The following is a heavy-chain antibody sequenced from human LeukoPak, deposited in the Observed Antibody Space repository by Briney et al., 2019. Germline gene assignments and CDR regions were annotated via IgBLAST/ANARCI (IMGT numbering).Heavy chain of an antibody. Sequence: PSQTLSLTCTDSGGSISSGGYYRSWIRQHPGKGLEWIGYIYYSGSTDYNPSLKSRVTISVDTSKNQFSLKLSSVTAADTAVYYCARVVLTTVELRFDYWGQGTLVTVSS. CDR1: GGSISSGGYY. CDR3: ARVVLTTVELRFDY. V-gene: IGHV4-31*03. D-gene: IGHD4-11*01. J-gene: IGHJ4*02. CDR2: IYYSGST.